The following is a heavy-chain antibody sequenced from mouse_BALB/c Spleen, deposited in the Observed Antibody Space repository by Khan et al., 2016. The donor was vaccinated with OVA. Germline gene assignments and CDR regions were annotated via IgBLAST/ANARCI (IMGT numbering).Heavy chain of an antibody. CDR1: GYSTTSDYA. CDR2: ISYSGRT. Sequence: EVQLQESGPGLVKPSQSLSLTCTVTGYSTTSDYAWNWIRQFPGNKLEWMGYISYSGRTSYTPSLKSRISITRDTSKNQFFLQVNSVTTEDTATYYCARSVTITTVVATDFDYWGQGTTLTVSS. D-gene: IGHD1-1*01. CDR3: ARSVTITTVVATDFDY. J-gene: IGHJ2*01. V-gene: IGHV3-2*02.